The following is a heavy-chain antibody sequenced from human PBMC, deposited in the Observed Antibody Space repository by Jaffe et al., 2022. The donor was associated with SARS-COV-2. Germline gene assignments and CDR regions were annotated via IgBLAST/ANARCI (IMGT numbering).Heavy chain of an antibody. D-gene: IGHD3-16*02. Sequence: QVQLQESGPGLVKPSGTLSLTCAVSGGSISSSNWWSWVRQPPGKGLEWIGEIYHSGSTNYNPSLKSRVTISVDKSKNQFSLKLSSVTAADTAVYYCANTHDYVWGESSFDYWGQGTLVTVSS. CDR1: GGSISSSNW. J-gene: IGHJ4*02. CDR3: ANTHDYVWGESSFDY. CDR2: IYHSGST. V-gene: IGHV4-4*02.